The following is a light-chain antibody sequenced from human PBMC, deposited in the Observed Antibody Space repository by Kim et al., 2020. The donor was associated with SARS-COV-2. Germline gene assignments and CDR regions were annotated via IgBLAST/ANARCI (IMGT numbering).Light chain of an antibody. J-gene: IGKJ2*01. V-gene: IGKV3-20*01. CDR1: QSVSSSY. Sequence: LSPGERAALSCRASQSVSSSYLAWYQQKPGQAPRLLIYGASSRATGIPDRFSGSGSGTDFTLTISRLEPEDFAVYYCQQYGSSPRTFGQGTKLEI. CDR2: GAS. CDR3: QQYGSSPRT.